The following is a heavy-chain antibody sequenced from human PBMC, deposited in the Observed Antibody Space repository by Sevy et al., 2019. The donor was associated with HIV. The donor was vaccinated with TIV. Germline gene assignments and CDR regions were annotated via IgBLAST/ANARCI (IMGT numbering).Heavy chain of an antibody. CDR1: GFTFSSYA. CDR3: ARVGVSYCTDDCYHRFDY. V-gene: IGHV3-30*09. J-gene: IGHJ4*02. D-gene: IGHD2-21*02. Sequence: GGSLRLSCAASGFTFSSYALLWVRQAPGKGLEWVSLISYDGSKKYYSDSVKGRFAISRDESKTTLSLQMNSLRIEDTAIYYCARVGVSYCTDDCYHRFDYWGRGTLVTVSS. CDR2: ISYDGSKK.